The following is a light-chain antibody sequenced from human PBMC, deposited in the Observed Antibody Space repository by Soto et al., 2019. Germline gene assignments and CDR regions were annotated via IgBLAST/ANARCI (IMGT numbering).Light chain of an antibody. CDR3: AAYKNSRTVLV. J-gene: IGLJ2*01. V-gene: IGLV1-44*01. CDR2: CNN. CDR1: SSNIGGNT. Sequence: QPVLTQPPSASGTPGQRVTISCSGSSSNIGGNTVNWYQQPPGTAPKLLIYCNNQRPSGVSDRFSGSKSGTSASLAISGLQAEDEADYYCAAYKNSRTVLVFGGGTKVTVL.